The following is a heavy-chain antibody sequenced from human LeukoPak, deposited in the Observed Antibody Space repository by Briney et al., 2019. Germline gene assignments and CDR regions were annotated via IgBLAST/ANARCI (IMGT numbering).Heavy chain of an antibody. J-gene: IGHJ4*02. CDR1: GLIFRNYA. Sequence: GGSLRLSCTASGLIFRNYAMTWVRQAPRKGLEWVSTISGDGTETFYADSVKGRFTISRDNSKNTLYLQMNSLRAEDTAVYYCARTRDLGSGSYYFDYWGQGTLVTVSS. CDR3: ARTRDLGSGSYYFDY. V-gene: IGHV3-23*01. CDR2: ISGDGTET. D-gene: IGHD3-10*01.